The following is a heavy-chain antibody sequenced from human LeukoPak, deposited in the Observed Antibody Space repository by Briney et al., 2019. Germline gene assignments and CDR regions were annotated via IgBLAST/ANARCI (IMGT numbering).Heavy chain of an antibody. V-gene: IGHV3-30*04. D-gene: IGHD3-16*01. CDR3: ARVVRRGHMYYYYMDV. CDR2: ISYDGNNE. J-gene: IGHJ6*03. CDR1: GFTFSSYA. Sequence: PGRSLRLSCAASGFTFSSYAMHWVRQAPGKGLEWVTLISYDGNNEFYADSVKGRFTISRDNSKNTLYLQMNSLRAEDTAVYYCARVVRRGHMYYYYMDVWGKGTTVTVSS.